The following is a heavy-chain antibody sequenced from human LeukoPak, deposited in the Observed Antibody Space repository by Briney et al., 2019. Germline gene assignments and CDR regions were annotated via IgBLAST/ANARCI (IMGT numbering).Heavy chain of an antibody. CDR1: GGSITSGGYY. D-gene: IGHD3-3*02. CDR3: ARTISGVDYFDY. J-gene: IGHJ4*02. V-gene: IGHV4-30-2*01. Sequence: PSQTLSLTCTVSGGSITSGGYYWSWIRQPPGKGLEWIGYIYHSGTTYYNPSLKSRVTISVDRSKNQFSLRLTSVTPADTAVYYCARTISGVDYFDYWGQGTLITVSS. CDR2: IYHSGTT.